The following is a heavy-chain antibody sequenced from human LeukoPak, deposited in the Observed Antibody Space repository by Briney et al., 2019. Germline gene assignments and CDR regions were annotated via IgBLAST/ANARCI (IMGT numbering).Heavy chain of an antibody. V-gene: IGHV1-18*01. Sequence: ASVKVSCKASGYTFTSYGISWVRQAPGQELEWMGWISAYNGNTNYAQKLQGRVTMTTDTSTSTAYMELRSLRSDDTAVYYCAREYGSGSYYKGPFDYWGQGTLVTVSS. D-gene: IGHD3-10*01. CDR3: AREYGSGSYYKGPFDY. CDR1: GYTFTSYG. CDR2: ISAYNGNT. J-gene: IGHJ4*02.